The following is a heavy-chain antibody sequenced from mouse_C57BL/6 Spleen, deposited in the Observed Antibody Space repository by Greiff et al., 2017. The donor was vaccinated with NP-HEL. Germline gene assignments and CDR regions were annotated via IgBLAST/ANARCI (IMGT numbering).Heavy chain of an antibody. Sequence: QVQLKESGAELVKPGASVKISCKASGYAFSSYWMNWVKQRPGKGLEWIGQIYPGDGDTNYNGKFKGKATLTADKSSSTAYMQLSSLTSEDSAVYFCARSGVYAMDYWGQGTSVTVSS. CDR1: GYAFSSYW. V-gene: IGHV1-80*01. CDR3: ARSGVYAMDY. CDR2: IYPGDGDT. J-gene: IGHJ4*01.